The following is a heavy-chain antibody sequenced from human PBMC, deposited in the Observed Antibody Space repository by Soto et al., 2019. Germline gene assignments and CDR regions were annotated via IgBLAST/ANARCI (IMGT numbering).Heavy chain of an antibody. V-gene: IGHV1-69*12. D-gene: IGHD2-15*01. CDR2: IIPIFCTA. J-gene: IGHJ6*02. CDR1: GGTFSSYA. CDR3: ASPAGDCSGGSFPYYYYGMDV. Sequence: QVQLVQSGAEVKKPGSSVKVSCKASGGTFSSYAISWVRQAPGQGLEWMGGIIPIFCTANYAQKFQGRVTITADETTSTAYMELSSLRSEDTGVYYCASPAGDCSGGSFPYYYYGMDVWGQGTTVTVSS.